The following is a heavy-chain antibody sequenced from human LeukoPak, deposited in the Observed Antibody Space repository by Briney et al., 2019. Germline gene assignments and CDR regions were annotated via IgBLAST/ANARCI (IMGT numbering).Heavy chain of an antibody. Sequence: SEPLSLTCTVSGGSISSYYWSWIRQPPGKGLEWIGYIYYSGSTNYNPSLKSRVTISVDTSKNQFSLKLSSVTAADTAVYYCARYSSGWMNWFDPWGQGTLVTVSS. J-gene: IGHJ5*02. D-gene: IGHD6-19*01. CDR3: ARYSSGWMNWFDP. CDR1: GGSISSYY. V-gene: IGHV4-59*01. CDR2: IYYSGST.